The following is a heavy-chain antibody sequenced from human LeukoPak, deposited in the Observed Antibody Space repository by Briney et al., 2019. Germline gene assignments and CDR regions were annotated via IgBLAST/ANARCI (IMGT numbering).Heavy chain of an antibody. CDR3: ARDGAAAVYF. CDR1: GFTFSSYG. J-gene: IGHJ4*02. CDR2: IRYDGSNK. V-gene: IGHV3-30*02. Sequence: GGSLRLSCAASGFTFSSYGMHWVRQAPGKGLEWVAFIRYDGSNKYYADSVKGRFTISRDNSKNTLYLQMNSLRAEDTAVYYCARDGAAAVYFGGQGTLVTVSS. D-gene: IGHD6-13*01.